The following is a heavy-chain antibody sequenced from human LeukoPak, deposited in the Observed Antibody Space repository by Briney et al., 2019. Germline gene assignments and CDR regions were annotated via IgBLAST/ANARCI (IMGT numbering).Heavy chain of an antibody. Sequence: ASVKVSCKASGYTFNSYGISWVRQAPGQGLEWIGGFDPEDGETIYAQKFQGRVTMTEDTSTDTAYMELSSLRSEDTAVYYCATDRRRGTVIYYYGMDVWGQGTTVTVSS. J-gene: IGHJ6*02. V-gene: IGHV1-24*01. CDR2: FDPEDGET. CDR1: GYTFNSYG. CDR3: ATDRRRGTVIYYYGMDV. D-gene: IGHD4-17*01.